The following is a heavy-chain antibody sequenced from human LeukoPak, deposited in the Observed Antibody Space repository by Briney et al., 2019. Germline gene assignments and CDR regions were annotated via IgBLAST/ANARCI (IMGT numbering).Heavy chain of an antibody. CDR1: GFTFTNYA. J-gene: IGHJ4*02. V-gene: IGHV3-23*01. CDR3: PTAYHYGAGSSFDY. Sequence: GGSLRLSCAASGFTFTNYAMGWVSQAPGKGLEWVSAISARGDNTYYADSVKGRFSISRDNSQNTQYLQMNSLRAEDTAIYYCPTAYHYGAGSSFDYWGQGILVTVSS. D-gene: IGHD3-10*01. CDR2: ISARGDNT.